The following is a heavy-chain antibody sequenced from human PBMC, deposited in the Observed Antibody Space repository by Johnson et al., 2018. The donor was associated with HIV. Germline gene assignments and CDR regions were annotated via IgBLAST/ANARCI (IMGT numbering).Heavy chain of an antibody. J-gene: IGHJ3*02. V-gene: IGHV3-13*01. CDR2: IGTAGDT. Sequence: EVQLVESGGGVVQPGRSLRLSCAASGFTFSSYAMHWVRQATGKGLEWVSAIGTAGDTYYPGSVKGRFTISRENAKNSLYLQMNSLRAGDTAGYYCAREIPYVPDAFDIWGQGTMGTVSS. CDR3: AREIPYVPDAFDI. D-gene: IGHD2-21*01. CDR1: GFTFSSYA.